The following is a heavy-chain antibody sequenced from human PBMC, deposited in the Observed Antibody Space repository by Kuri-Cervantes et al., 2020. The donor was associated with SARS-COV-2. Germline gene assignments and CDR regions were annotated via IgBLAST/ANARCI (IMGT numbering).Heavy chain of an antibody. CDR2: INAGNGNT. V-gene: IGHV1-3*01. CDR3: ARDTYEYYYDSSGYYQPLYYFDY. J-gene: IGHJ4*02. D-gene: IGHD3-22*01. Sequence: ASVKVSCKASGYTFTSYAMHWVRQAPGQRLEWMGWINAGNGNTKYSQKFQGRVTITRDTSASTAYMELSSLRSEDTAVYYCARDTYEYYYDSSGYYQPLYYFDYWGQGTLVTVSS. CDR1: GYTFTSYA.